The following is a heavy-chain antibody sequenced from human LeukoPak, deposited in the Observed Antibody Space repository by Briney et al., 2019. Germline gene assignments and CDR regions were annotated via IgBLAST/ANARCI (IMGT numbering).Heavy chain of an antibody. CDR3: AIQSGATDY. CDR1: GGSISTGYY. Sequence: SETLSLTCTVSGGSISTGYYWAWIRQPPGKGLEWITTIYYGGSTYYNPSLKSRVTISVDTSRNQFSLNLRSVTAADTAVYYCAIQSGATDYWGQGTLVTVSS. V-gene: IGHV4-38-2*02. CDR2: IYYGGST. D-gene: IGHD1-26*01. J-gene: IGHJ4*02.